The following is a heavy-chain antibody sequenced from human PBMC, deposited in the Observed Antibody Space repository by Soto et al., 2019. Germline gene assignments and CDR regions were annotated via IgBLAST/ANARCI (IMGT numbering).Heavy chain of an antibody. Sequence: SETLSLTCTVSGGSISSGGYYWSWIRQHPGKGLEWIGYIYYSGSTYYNPSLKSRVTISVDTSKNQFSLKLSSVNAADTAVYYCARFGHSSGYYTRTDAFDIWGQGTMVTVSS. CDR1: GGSISSGGYY. V-gene: IGHV4-31*03. D-gene: IGHD3-22*01. CDR2: IYYSGST. CDR3: ARFGHSSGYYTRTDAFDI. J-gene: IGHJ3*02.